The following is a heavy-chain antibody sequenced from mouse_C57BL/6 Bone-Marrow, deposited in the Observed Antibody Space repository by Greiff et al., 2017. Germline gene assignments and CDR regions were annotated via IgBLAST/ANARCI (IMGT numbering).Heavy chain of an antibody. CDR3: TRGLVVATSPYAMDY. Sequence: DVMLVESGGGLVQPGGSMKLSCAASGFTFSDAWMDWVRQSPEKGLEWVAEIRNKANNHATYYAESVKGRFTISRDDSKSSVYLQMNSLRAEDTGIYYCTRGLVVATSPYAMDYWGQGTSVTVSS. J-gene: IGHJ4*01. V-gene: IGHV6-6*01. D-gene: IGHD1-1*02. CDR1: GFTFSDAW. CDR2: IRNKANNHAT.